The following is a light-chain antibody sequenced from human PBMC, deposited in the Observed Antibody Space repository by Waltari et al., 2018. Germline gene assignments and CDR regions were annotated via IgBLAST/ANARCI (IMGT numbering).Light chain of an antibody. CDR2: VNSDGSH. J-gene: IGLJ3*02. V-gene: IGLV4-69*01. CDR3: QTGGHGTWV. CDR1: SGHSNNI. Sequence: LVLTQSPAASASLGASVKLTCTLDSGHSNNIVSWLQRRPEKGPRYLMKVNSDGSHNKGDDIPDRFSGSSSGPERYLTISSLQSEDEADYYCQTGGHGTWVFGGGTKLTVV.